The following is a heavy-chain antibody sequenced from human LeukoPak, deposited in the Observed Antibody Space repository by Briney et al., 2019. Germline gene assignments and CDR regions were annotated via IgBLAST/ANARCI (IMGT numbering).Heavy chain of an antibody. CDR3: ARDPDSQSWFDP. CDR2: IIPIFGTA. V-gene: IGHV1-69*05. Sequence: SVKVSCKASGGTFSSYAISWVRQAPGQGLEWMGGIIPIFGTANYAQKFQGRVTITTDESTSTAYMELSSLRSEDTAVYYCARDPDSQSWFDPWGQGTLVTVSS. CDR1: GGTFSSYA. J-gene: IGHJ5*02.